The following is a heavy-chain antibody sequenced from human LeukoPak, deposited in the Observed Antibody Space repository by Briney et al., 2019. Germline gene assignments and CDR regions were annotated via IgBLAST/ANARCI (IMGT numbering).Heavy chain of an antibody. CDR3: ARAAITYYFDY. D-gene: IGHD3-16*01. J-gene: IGHJ4*02. Sequence: PSETLSLTCTVSGGSISSSSYYWGWIRQPPGKGLEWIGSIYYSGSTYYNPSLKSRVTISVDTSKNQFSLKLSFVTAADTAVYYCARAAITYYFDYWGQGTLVTVSS. CDR1: GGSISSSSYY. CDR2: IYYSGST. V-gene: IGHV4-39*07.